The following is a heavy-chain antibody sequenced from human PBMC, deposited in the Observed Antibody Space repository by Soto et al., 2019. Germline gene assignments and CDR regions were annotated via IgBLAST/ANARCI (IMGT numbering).Heavy chain of an antibody. CDR3: ARESKEQQLYYYQHYDGMDI. CDR1: GFTFSSYG. CDR2: IWYDGSNK. V-gene: IGHV3-33*01. J-gene: IGHJ6*02. Sequence: PGGSLRLSCAASGFTFSSYGMHWVRQAPGKGLEWVAVIWYDGSNKYYADSVKGRFTISRDNPKHTLYLQMNSLRAEDTAVYYCARESKEQQLYYYQHYDGMDIWGQGTTVTVSS. D-gene: IGHD6-13*01.